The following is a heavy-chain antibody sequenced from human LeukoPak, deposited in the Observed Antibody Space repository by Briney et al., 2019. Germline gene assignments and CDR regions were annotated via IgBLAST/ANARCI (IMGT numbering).Heavy chain of an antibody. CDR3: ARAPYGDYPIDY. CDR1: GGSISSGGYY. J-gene: IGHJ4*02. V-gene: IGHV4-30-2*01. D-gene: IGHD4-17*01. CDR2: IYHSGST. Sequence: MSSETLSLTCTVSGGSISSGGYYWSWIRQPPGKGLEWIGYIYHSGSTYYNPSLKSRVTISVDRSKNQFSLKLSSVTAADTAVYYCARAPYGDYPIDYWGQGTLVTVSS.